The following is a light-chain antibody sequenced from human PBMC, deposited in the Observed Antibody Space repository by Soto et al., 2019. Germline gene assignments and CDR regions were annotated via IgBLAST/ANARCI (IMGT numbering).Light chain of an antibody. CDR2: EVS. J-gene: IGLJ2*01. V-gene: IGLV2-8*01. CDR3: SSYAGSGGV. CDR1: SSDVGGYNY. Sequence: QSVLTQPPSASGSPGQSVTISCTGTSSDVGGYNYVSWYQQHPGKAPKLMIYEVSKRPSGVPDRFSGSKSGNTASLTVSGLQAEDEADYYCSSYAGSGGVFGGGTKVTVL.